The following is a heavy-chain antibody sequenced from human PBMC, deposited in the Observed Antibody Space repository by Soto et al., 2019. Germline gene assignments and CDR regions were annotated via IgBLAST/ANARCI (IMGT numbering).Heavy chain of an antibody. D-gene: IGHD5-18*01. J-gene: IGHJ6*02. CDR2: IRSKANNYAT. CDR3: TSDTARVYYGLDV. Sequence: PGGSLRLSCAASGFTFSGSAMHWVRQASGKGLEWVGRIRSKANNYATAYAASVRGRFTISRDDSKNTAYLQMDSLKTEDTAVYYCTSDTARVYYGLDVWGQGTTVTVSS. V-gene: IGHV3-73*01. CDR1: GFTFSGSA.